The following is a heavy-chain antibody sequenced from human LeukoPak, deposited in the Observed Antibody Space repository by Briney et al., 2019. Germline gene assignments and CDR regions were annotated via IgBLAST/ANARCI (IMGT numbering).Heavy chain of an antibody. Sequence: GGSLRLSCAASRFTFSSYWMHWVRQAPGKGLVWVSRINSDGSSTSYADSVKGRFTISRDNAKNTLYLQMNSLRAEDTAVYYCARGSGYSYGWGIYFDYWGQGTLVTVSS. CDR3: ARGSGYSYGWGIYFDY. CDR1: RFTFSSYW. CDR2: INSDGSST. V-gene: IGHV3-74*01. J-gene: IGHJ4*02. D-gene: IGHD5-18*01.